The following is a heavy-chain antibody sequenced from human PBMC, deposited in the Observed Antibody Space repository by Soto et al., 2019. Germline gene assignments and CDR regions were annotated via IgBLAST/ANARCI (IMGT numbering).Heavy chain of an antibody. V-gene: IGHV4-59*01. CDR2: IHYSGTT. D-gene: IGHD3-16*01. CDR1: GGSMRNYF. CDR3: AAWGANQRDLPPYYLDF. Sequence: SETLSLTCTVSGGSMRNYFWTWIRQPPGKGLEWIGYIHYSGTTSFFPSYNPSLRSRVTISEDTSKNQFSLKLLSVTTADTAVFFRAAWGANQRDLPPYYLDFWGQGTLVTVSS. J-gene: IGHJ4*02.